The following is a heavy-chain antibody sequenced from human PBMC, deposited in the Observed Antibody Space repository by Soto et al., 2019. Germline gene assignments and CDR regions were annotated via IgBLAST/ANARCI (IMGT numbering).Heavy chain of an antibody. CDR3: ARVRVYDILTGYYAPTTLDY. Sequence: GASVKVPCKASGYTFTSYGISWVRQAPGQGLEWMGWISAYNGNTNYAQKLQGRVTMTTDTSTSTAYMELRSLRSDDTAVYYCARVRVYDILTGYYAPTTLDYWGQGTLVTVSS. CDR2: ISAYNGNT. J-gene: IGHJ4*02. V-gene: IGHV1-18*01. CDR1: GYTFTSYG. D-gene: IGHD3-9*01.